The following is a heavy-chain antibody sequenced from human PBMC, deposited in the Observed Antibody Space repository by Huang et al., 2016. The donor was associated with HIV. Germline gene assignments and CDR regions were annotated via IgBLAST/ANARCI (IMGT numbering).Heavy chain of an antibody. Sequence: QVQLVQSGAEVKKPGSSVTVSCKASGGTFSSYAISWVRQAPGQGLEWMGGIIPIFGTANYAQKFQGRVTITADESTSTAYMELSSLRSEDTAVYYCARVESRRYYDSSGYYYWGQGTLVTVSS. V-gene: IGHV1-69*01. CDR2: IIPIFGTA. CDR3: ARVESRRYYDSSGYYY. D-gene: IGHD3-22*01. J-gene: IGHJ4*02. CDR1: GGTFSSYA.